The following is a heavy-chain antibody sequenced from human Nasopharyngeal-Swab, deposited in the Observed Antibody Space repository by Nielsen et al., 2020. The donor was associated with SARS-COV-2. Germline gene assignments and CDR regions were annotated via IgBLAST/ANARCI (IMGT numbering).Heavy chain of an antibody. CDR1: GFTFSRYW. V-gene: IGHV3-64*02. J-gene: IGHJ4*02. CDR2: VSGDGVTT. D-gene: IGHD1-26*01. CDR3: AKDLILGPPDYFDY. Sequence: GESLKISCAASGFTFSRYWIHWVRQAPGKGLEYLSAVSGDGVTTHYADSLKGRFTISRDNSKNTVYLQMYSLRTEDTAVYFCAKDLILGPPDYFDYWGRGTLVTVSS.